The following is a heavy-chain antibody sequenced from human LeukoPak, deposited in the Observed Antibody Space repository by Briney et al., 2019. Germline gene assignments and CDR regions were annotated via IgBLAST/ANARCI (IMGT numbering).Heavy chain of an antibody. CDR2: ISSSSSYI. CDR1: GFNFSSYS. V-gene: IGHV3-21*01. Sequence: GGSLRLSCAASGFNFSSYSTKWVRQAPGKGLEWVSSISSSSSYIYYADSVKGRFTISRDNAKNSLYLQMNSLRAEDTAVYYCARDSYYYDSSGKTGYYMDVWGKGTTVTVSS. J-gene: IGHJ6*03. D-gene: IGHD3-22*01. CDR3: ARDSYYYDSSGKTGYYMDV.